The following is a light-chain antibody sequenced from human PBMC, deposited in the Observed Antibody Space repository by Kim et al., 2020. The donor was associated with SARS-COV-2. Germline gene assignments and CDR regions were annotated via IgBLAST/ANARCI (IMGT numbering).Light chain of an antibody. V-gene: IGLV2-14*03. CDR2: DVS. Sequence: GQSLTISCTGTITDIGSYNYVSWYQHHPGKVPKVIISDVSNRPSGVSDRFSGSKSVNTASLTISGLQPEDEADYYCSSYTSSNTLIFGGGTQLTVL. J-gene: IGLJ7*01. CDR1: ITDIGSYNY. CDR3: SSYTSSNTLI.